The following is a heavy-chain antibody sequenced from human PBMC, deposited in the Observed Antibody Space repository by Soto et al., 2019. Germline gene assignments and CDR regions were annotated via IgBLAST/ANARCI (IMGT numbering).Heavy chain of an antibody. D-gene: IGHD3-3*02. CDR3: ASIRANTYYYGMEV. V-gene: IGHV1-69*12. J-gene: IGHJ6*02. CDR1: GGTFSSYA. Sequence: QVQLVQSGAEVKKPGSSVKVSCKASGGTFSSYAISWVRQAPGQGLEWMGGIIPIFGTADYAQKFQGRVTIAADDSTSTAYMELSSLRSEVTAVYYCASIRANTYYYGMEVWGQGTTVTVSS. CDR2: IIPIFGTA.